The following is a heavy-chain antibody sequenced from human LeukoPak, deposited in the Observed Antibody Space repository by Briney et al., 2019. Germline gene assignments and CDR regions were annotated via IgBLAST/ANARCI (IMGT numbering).Heavy chain of an antibody. CDR2: IWYDGSNK. J-gene: IGHJ6*02. Sequence: PGGSLRLSCAASGFTFSSYGMHWVRQAPGKGLEWVAVIWYDGSNKYYADSVKGRFIISRDNSKNTLYLQMNSLRAEDTAVYYCARDAPRNGMDVWGQGTTVTVSS. CDR3: ARDAPRNGMDV. V-gene: IGHV3-33*01. CDR1: GFTFSSYG.